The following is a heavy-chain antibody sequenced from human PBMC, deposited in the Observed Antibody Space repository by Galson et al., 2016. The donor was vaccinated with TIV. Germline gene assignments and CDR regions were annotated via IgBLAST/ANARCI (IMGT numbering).Heavy chain of an antibody. D-gene: IGHD1-26*01. J-gene: IGHJ3*01. V-gene: IGHV3-64D*06. CDR3: VKARGWEFVDDAFDA. Sequence: SLRLSCAASGFTFSIFAMHWVRQAPGKGLEFVSAISTKGKDGSLTFYADTVRGRFTISRDQSKNTLYLQMRSLRRDDTTVYYCVKARGWEFVDDAFDAWGRGTMVIVSP. CDR1: GFTFSIFA. CDR2: ISTKGKDGSLT.